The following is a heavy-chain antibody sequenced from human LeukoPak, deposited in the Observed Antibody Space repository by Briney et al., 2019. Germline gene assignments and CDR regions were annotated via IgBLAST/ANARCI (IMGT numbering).Heavy chain of an antibody. CDR2: IYSGGST. CDR1: GFTVSSNY. J-gene: IGHJ3*02. Sequence: GGSLRLSCAASGFTVSSNYMSWVHQAPGKGLEWVSVIYSGGSTYYADSVKGRFTISRDNSKNTLYLQMNSLRAEDTAVYYCASSYYDSRPDRRDAFDIWGQGTMVTVSS. CDR3: ASSYYDSRPDRRDAFDI. V-gene: IGHV3-66*01. D-gene: IGHD3-22*01.